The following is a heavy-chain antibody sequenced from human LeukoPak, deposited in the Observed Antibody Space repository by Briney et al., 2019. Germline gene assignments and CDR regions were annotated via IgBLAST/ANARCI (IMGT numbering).Heavy chain of an antibody. CDR1: GGSFSGYY. Sequence: SETLSLTCAVYGGSFSGYYWSWIRQPPGKGLEWIGEINHSGSTNYNPSLKSRVTISVDTSKNQFSLKLSSVTAADTAVYYCARGITLPGKHHYGMDVWGQRTTVTVSS. J-gene: IGHJ6*02. CDR3: ARGITLPGKHHYGMDV. V-gene: IGHV4-34*01. CDR2: INHSGST.